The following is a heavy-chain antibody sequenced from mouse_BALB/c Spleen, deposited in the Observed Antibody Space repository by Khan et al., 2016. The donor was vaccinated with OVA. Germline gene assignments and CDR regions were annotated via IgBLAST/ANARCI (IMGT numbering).Heavy chain of an antibody. CDR3: ARNDDYCDGLAY. CDR1: GFSLTTYG. V-gene: IGHV2-2*02. J-gene: IGHJ3*01. CDR2: IWSGGST. Sequence: QVQLKESGPGLVRPSLSLSITCTVSGFSLTTYGVHWVRQSPGKGLEWLGVIWSGGSTDYSAAFISRLSISKDNSKCQVFFKMKSLQPNDTAIYYCARNDDYCDGLAYWGQGTLVTVSA. D-gene: IGHD2-4*01.